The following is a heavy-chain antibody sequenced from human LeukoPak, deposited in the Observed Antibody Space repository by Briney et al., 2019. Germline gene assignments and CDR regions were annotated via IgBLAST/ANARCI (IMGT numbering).Heavy chain of an antibody. Sequence: ASVKVSCKASGYTFTGYYMHWVRQAPGQGLEWMGWINPNCGGTNYAHKFQGRVTMTRDTSISTAYMELSRLRSDDTAVYYCARDPDWAVAGSGNWFDPWGQGTLVTVSS. CDR2: INPNCGGT. CDR1: GYTFTGYY. CDR3: ARDPDWAVAGSGNWFDP. V-gene: IGHV1-2*02. J-gene: IGHJ5*02. D-gene: IGHD6-19*01.